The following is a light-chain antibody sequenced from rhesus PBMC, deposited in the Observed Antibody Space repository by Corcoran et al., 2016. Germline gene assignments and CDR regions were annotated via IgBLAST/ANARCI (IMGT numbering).Light chain of an antibody. CDR2: GAT. Sequence: DIQMTQSPSSLSASAGDTVTITCRTSQGIRTYLNWYQQQPGKPPKRLIYGATSLEIGVPSRFSGSGSGTEVTLTISSLQPEDFATYYCLRHNSNPPAFGQGTKVEIK. V-gene: IGKV1-43*01. J-gene: IGKJ1*01. CDR1: QGIRTY. CDR3: LRHNSNPPA.